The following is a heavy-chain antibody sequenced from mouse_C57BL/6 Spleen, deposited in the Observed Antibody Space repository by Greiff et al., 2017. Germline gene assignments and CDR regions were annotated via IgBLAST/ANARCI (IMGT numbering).Heavy chain of an antibody. V-gene: IGHV1-15*01. D-gene: IGHD2-4*01. CDR3: TGEESTMIREFAY. Sequence: QVQLQQPGAELVRPGASVTLSCKASGYTFTDYEMHWVKQTPVHGLEWIGAIDPETGGTAYNQKFKGKAILTADKSSSTAYMGLRSLASEDSAVYYCTGEESTMIREFAYWGQGTLVTVSA. CDR2: IDPETGGT. J-gene: IGHJ3*01. CDR1: GYTFTDYE.